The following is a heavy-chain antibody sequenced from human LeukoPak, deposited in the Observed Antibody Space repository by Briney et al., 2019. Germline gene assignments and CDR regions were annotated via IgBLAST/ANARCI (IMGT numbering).Heavy chain of an antibody. J-gene: IGHJ5*02. D-gene: IGHD2-2*01. CDR2: INHSGST. V-gene: IGHV4-34*01. CDR3: ARADCSSTSCYAGGWFDP. Sequence: PSETLSLTCAVYGGSFSDYYWSWIRQPPGKGLEWIGEINHSGSTNYNPSLKSRVTISVDTSKNQFSLKLSSVTAADTAVYYCARADCSSTSCYAGGWFDPWGQGTLVTVSS. CDR1: GGSFSDYY.